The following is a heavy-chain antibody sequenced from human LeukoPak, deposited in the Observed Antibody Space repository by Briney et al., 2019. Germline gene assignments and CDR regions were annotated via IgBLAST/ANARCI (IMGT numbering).Heavy chain of an antibody. CDR2: INHSGST. CDR1: GGSFSGYY. D-gene: IGHD6-13*01. V-gene: IGHV4-34*01. Sequence: SETLSLTCAVYGGSFSGYYWSWIRQPPGKGLEWIGEINHSGSTNYNPSLKSRVTISVDTSKNQFSLKLSSVTAADTAVYYCARQGGYSSSWYLPPNWSDPWGQGTLVTVSS. J-gene: IGHJ5*02. CDR3: ARQGGYSSSWYLPPNWSDP.